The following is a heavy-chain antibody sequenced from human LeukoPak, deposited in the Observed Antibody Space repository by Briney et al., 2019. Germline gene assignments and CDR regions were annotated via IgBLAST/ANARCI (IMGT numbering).Heavy chain of an antibody. Sequence: ASVKVSCKAPGYTFTSYGISWVRQAPGQGLEWMGWISAYNGNTNYAQKLQGRVTMTTDTSTSTAYMELRSLRSDDTAVYYCARFQDDSSGYSLRDAFDIWGQGTMVTVSS. CDR3: ARFQDDSSGYSLRDAFDI. D-gene: IGHD3-22*01. J-gene: IGHJ3*02. CDR1: GYTFTSYG. CDR2: ISAYNGNT. V-gene: IGHV1-18*01.